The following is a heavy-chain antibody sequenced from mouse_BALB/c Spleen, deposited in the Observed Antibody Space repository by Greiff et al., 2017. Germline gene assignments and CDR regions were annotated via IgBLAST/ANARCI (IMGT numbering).Heavy chain of an antibody. CDR1: GYTFTSYW. CDR2: INPGSGST. Sequence: VQLQQPGAELVKPGTSVKLSCKASGYTFTSYWMNWVKLRPGQGLEWIGDINPGSGSTNYNEKFKSKATLTVDTSSSTAYMQLSSLASEDSALYYCARWITPATQDYWGQGTTLTVSS. CDR3: ARWITPATQDY. J-gene: IGHJ2*01. D-gene: IGHD1-2*01. V-gene: IGHV1-55*01.